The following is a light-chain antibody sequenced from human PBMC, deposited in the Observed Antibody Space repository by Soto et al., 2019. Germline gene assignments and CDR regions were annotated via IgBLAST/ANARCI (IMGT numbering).Light chain of an antibody. CDR2: S. Sequence: SYELTQPPSVSVAPGETARISCGGNNVGSRSVHWYQQKPGQAPYSDRPSGIPERFSGSNSGNTATLIISRVEAGDEADYYCQVWEATGDQVVFGGGTKLTVL. CDR3: QVWEATGDQVV. V-gene: IGLV3-21*01. CDR1: NVGSRS. J-gene: IGLJ2*01.